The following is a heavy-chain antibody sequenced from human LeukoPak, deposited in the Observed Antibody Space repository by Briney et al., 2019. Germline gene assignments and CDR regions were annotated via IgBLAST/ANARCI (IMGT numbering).Heavy chain of an antibody. J-gene: IGHJ4*02. CDR3: AKGDLPLLYGGAFDS. D-gene: IGHD1-26*01. Sequence: PGGSLRLSCAASGFTFSSYGMHWVRQAPGKGLEWVAFIRYDGSNKYYADSVKGRFTISRDNSKNTLYLQMNSLRAEDTAVYYCAKGDLPLLYGGAFDSWGQGILVTVSS. CDR2: IRYDGSNK. CDR1: GFTFSSYG. V-gene: IGHV3-30*02.